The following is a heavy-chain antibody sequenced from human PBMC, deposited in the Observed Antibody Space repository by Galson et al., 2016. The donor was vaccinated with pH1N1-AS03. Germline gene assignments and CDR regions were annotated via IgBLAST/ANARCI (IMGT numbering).Heavy chain of an antibody. CDR1: GYTFTTYG. Sequence: SVKVSCKASGYTFTTYGISWVRQAPGQGLEWMGWISAYYGDTHFAHKFQERVTLTRDTSTATAYMELGNLRSDDTAVYYCVRESEISGLVFFNYWGQGTLVTVSS. V-gene: IGHV1-18*01. CDR2: ISAYYGDT. D-gene: IGHD3-3*01. J-gene: IGHJ4*02. CDR3: VRESEISGLVFFNY.